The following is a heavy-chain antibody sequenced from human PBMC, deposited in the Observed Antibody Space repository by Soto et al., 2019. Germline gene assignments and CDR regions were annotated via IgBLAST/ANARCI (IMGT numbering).Heavy chain of an antibody. CDR2: ISYDGSNK. CDR1: GFTFSSYG. Sequence: PGGSLRLSCAASGFTFSSYGMHWVRQAPGKGLEWVAVISYDGSNKYYADSVKGRFTISRDNSKNTLYLQMNSLRAEDTAVYYCAKDQFEFSSSWFYYYYGMDVWGQGTTVTVSS. D-gene: IGHD6-13*01. J-gene: IGHJ6*02. CDR3: AKDQFEFSSSWFYYYYGMDV. V-gene: IGHV3-30*18.